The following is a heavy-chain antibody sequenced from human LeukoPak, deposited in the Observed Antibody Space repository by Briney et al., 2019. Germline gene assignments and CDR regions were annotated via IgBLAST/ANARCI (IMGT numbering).Heavy chain of an antibody. CDR1: GFTFSSYE. V-gene: IGHV3-48*03. CDR3: ARVTSGWSYFDS. Sequence: GGSLRLSCAASGFTFSSYEMNWGRQAPGKGLEWGSYIGSSGSTIYHADSVRGRFTISRDNAKNSLYLQMSRLRADDTAIYYCARVTSGWSYFDSWGQGTLVTVSS. J-gene: IGHJ4*02. CDR2: IGSSGSTI. D-gene: IGHD6-19*01.